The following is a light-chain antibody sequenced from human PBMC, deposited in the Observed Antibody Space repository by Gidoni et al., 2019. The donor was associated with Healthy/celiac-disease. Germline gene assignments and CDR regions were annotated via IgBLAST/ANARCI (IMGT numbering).Light chain of an antibody. CDR2: GAS. CDR3: QQYGSSPFT. CDR1: QSDSSSY. V-gene: IGKV3-20*01. J-gene: IGKJ5*01. Sequence: EIVLTQSPGILSLSPWERATLSCRASQSDSSSYLAWYQQKPGQAPRLLIYGASSRATGIPDKFSGSGSGTDFTLTISRLEPEDFAVYYCQQYGSSPFTFGQGTRLEIK.